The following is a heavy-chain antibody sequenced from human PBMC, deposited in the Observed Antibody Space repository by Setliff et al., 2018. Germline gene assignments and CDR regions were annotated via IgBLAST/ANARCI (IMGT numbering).Heavy chain of an antibody. D-gene: IGHD6-6*01. J-gene: IGHJ6*03. CDR3: AGGTIVAPGGYFYYMDV. Sequence: SETLSLTRTVSSASRSINTYYWSWIRQPPGKGLDWVGNIYYSGTNYNPSLKSRVTISVDTSKHQISLKLNSVTAADTAVYYCAGGTIVAPGGYFYYMDVWGKGATVTVSS. V-gene: IGHV4-59*01. CDR2: IYYSGT. CDR1: SASRSINTYY.